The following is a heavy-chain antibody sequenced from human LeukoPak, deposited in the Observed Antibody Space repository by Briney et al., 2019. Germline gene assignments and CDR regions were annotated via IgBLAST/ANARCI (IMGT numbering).Heavy chain of an antibody. CDR1: GYTFTSYG. J-gene: IGHJ4*02. D-gene: IGHD3-10*01. Sequence: ASVKVSCKASGYTFTSYGISWVRQAPGQGLEWMGWISAYNGNTNYAQKLQGRVTMTTDTSTSTAYMELRSLRSDDTAVYYCARGILLQYYYGSGSYWPFDYWGQGTLVTVSS. V-gene: IGHV1-18*01. CDR2: ISAYNGNT. CDR3: ARGILLQYYYGSGSYWPFDY.